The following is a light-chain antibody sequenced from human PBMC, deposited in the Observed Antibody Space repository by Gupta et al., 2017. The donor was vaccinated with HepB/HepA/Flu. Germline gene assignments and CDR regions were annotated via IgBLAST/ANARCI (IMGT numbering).Light chain of an antibody. V-gene: IGKV2-28*01. CDR1: QSLLYSNGYNY. CDR3: MQALQTPYA. J-gene: IGKJ2*01. Sequence: DIEMTQSPVPPPVTPRERAPISCSSSQSLLYSNGYNYLDWYLQRPGQSPQLLIYLGSNRASGVPDRFSSSGSGTDFTLKISRVEGEDVGVYYCMQALQTPYAFGQGTKLEIK. CDR2: LGS.